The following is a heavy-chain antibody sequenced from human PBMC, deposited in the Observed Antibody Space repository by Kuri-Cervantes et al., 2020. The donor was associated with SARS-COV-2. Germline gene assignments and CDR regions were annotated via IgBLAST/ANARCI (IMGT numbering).Heavy chain of an antibody. D-gene: IGHD2-21*01. CDR1: GGSIGSYY. CDR3: ARAAYCGGDCYYYFDY. V-gene: IGHV4-59*01. Sequence: SETLSLTCTVSGGSIGSYYWSWIRQPPGKGLEWIGYIYYSGSTNYNPSLKSRVTISVDTSKNQFSLKLSSVTAADTAVYYCARAAYCGGDCYYYFDYWGQGTLVTVSS. CDR2: IYYSGST. J-gene: IGHJ4*02.